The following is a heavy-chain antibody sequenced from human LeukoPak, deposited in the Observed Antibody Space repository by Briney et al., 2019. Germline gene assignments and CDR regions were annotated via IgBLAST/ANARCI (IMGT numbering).Heavy chain of an antibody. CDR2: IKKDGSEE. Sequence: GGSLRLSCAASGFTFSSCWMTWVRQAPGKGLEWVANIKKDGSEENYLDSVKGRFIIPRDNAKNSVYLQMNSLRPEDTAVYYCAREPVWDYWGQGTLVTVSS. CDR1: GFTFSSCW. J-gene: IGHJ4*02. D-gene: IGHD5/OR15-5a*01. V-gene: IGHV3-7*01. CDR3: AREPVWDY.